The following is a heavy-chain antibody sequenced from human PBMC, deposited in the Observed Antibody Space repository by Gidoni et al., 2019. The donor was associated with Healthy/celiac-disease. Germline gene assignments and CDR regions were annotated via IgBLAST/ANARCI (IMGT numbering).Heavy chain of an antibody. D-gene: IGHD4-17*01. CDR2: INPSGGST. CDR3: ARATTVTTGFVDNWFDP. V-gene: IGHV1-46*01. Sequence: QVQLVQSGAEVKKPGASVKVSCKASGYTFTSYYMHWVRQAPGQGLEWMGIINPSGGSTSYAQKFQGRVTMTRDTSTSTVYMELSSLRSEDTAVYYCARATTVTTGFVDNWFDPWGQGTLVTVSS. J-gene: IGHJ5*02. CDR1: GYTFTSYY.